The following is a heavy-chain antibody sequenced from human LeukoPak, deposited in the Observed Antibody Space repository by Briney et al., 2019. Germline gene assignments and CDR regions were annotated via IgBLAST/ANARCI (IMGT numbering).Heavy chain of an antibody. CDR2: IYYSGST. J-gene: IGHJ4*02. V-gene: IGHV4-59*01. CDR3: ARWHYDSSGYSDY. Sequence: SETLSLTCTVSGGSISSYYWSWIRQPPGKGLEWIGYIYYSGSTNYNPSLKSRVTISVDTSKNQFSLKLSSVTAADTAVYYCARWHYDSSGYSDYWGQGTLVTVSS. D-gene: IGHD3-22*01. CDR1: GGSISSYY.